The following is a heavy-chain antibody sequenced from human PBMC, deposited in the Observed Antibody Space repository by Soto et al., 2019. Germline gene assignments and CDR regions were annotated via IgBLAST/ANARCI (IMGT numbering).Heavy chain of an antibody. Sequence: QVQLQESGPGLVKPSQTLSLTCTVSGSSINSGGYSWSWIRQHPGKGLEWIGYIYYIGSTHYNPSLKSRLTISVDTSKNQFSLKLISVTAADTAVYHCAREDGSRKGFDYWGQGTLVTVSS. V-gene: IGHV4-31*03. CDR1: GSSINSGGYS. CDR2: IYYIGST. CDR3: AREDGSRKGFDY. J-gene: IGHJ4*02. D-gene: IGHD3-10*01.